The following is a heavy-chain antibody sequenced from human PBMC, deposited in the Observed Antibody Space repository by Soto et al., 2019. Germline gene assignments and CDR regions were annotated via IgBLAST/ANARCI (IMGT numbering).Heavy chain of an antibody. CDR1: GFTFSSYA. Sequence: GGSLRLSCAASGFTFSSYAMSWVRQAPGKGLEWVSAISGSGGRKYYADSVKGRFTISRDNSKNTLYLQMNSLRAEDTAVYYCAKGPTVRNYYYYGMDVWGQGTTVTVYS. CDR3: AKGPTVRNYYYYGMDV. CDR2: ISGSGGRK. J-gene: IGHJ6*02. V-gene: IGHV3-23*01. D-gene: IGHD4-17*01.